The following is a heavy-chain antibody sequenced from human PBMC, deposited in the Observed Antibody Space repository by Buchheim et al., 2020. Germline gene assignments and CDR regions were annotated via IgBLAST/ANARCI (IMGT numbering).Heavy chain of an antibody. D-gene: IGHD4/OR15-4a*01. CDR3: AWRSPGCQLKSGWFAP. CDR1: AYTFTSYD. J-gene: IGHJ5*02. V-gene: IGHV1-8*01. Sequence: QVQLVQSGAEVKKPGASVKVSCKASAYTFTSYDINWVRQATGQGLEWMGWLNPNTGNTDYAQKFQGRVTMTRNSSISTAYMELGNLTSDDTAVYDWAWRSPGCQLKSGWFAPWGQGTL. CDR2: LNPNTGNT.